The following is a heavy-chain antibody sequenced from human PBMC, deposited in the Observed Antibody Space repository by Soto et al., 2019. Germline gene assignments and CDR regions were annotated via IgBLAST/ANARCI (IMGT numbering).Heavy chain of an antibody. D-gene: IGHD2-21*02. V-gene: IGHV5-10-1*01. CDR1: GYSFTNNW. CDR2: IDPRDSYT. J-gene: IGHJ4*01. Sequence: PGEPLKISCKGSGYSFTNNWISWVRQMPGKGLGRLGRIDPRDSYTKYSPSFQGHVTISVDKSNNTAFLQWNTLKASDSARYCWARWYCLPNDFYNGYFDYWGHGTLVTVSS. CDR3: ARWYCLPNDFYNGYFDY.